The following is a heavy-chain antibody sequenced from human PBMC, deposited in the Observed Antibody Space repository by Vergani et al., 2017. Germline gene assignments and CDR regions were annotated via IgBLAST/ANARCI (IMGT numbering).Heavy chain of an antibody. Sequence: VQLLQSGGGVIQPGGSVRLSCAASGFTFSACPMTWVRQAPGKGLEWIGYIYSTGSTHHNPSLRRRINMSVDTSKNQFSLKLNSVTAADTAMYYCARMGGYDESYAFRIGYFDSWGPGILVTVSS. J-gene: IGHJ4*02. CDR3: ARMGGYDESYAFRIGYFDS. V-gene: IGHV4-28*01. CDR1: GFTFSACPM. CDR2: IYSTGST. D-gene: IGHD3-16*01.